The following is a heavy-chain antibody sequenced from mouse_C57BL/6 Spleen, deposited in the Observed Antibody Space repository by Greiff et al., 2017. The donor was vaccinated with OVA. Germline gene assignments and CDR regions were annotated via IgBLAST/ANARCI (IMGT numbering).Heavy chain of an antibody. Sequence: EVHLVESGGGLVKPGGSLKLSCAASGFTFSSYAMSWVRQTPEKRLEWVATISDGGSYTYYPDNVKGRFTISRDNAKNNLYLQMSHLKSEDTAMYYCAREGNYDYDGYFDYWGQGTTLTVSS. CDR1: GFTFSSYA. V-gene: IGHV5-4*01. J-gene: IGHJ2*01. CDR3: AREGNYDYDGYFDY. D-gene: IGHD2-4*01. CDR2: ISDGGSYT.